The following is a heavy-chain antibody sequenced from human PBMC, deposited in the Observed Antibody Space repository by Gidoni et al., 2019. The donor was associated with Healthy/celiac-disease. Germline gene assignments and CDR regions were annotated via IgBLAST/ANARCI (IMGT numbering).Heavy chain of an antibody. CDR2: ISYSGST. CDR1: GGSISRSSYE. D-gene: IGHD2-2*01. CDR3: ASGNIVVVPAAISESFSLLREDAFDI. V-gene: IGHV4-39*01. J-gene: IGHJ3*02. Sequence: GGSISRSSYEWGWIRQPPGKGLEWSGSISYSGSTYYTPSLKSRVTISVDTSKNQFSLKLSSVTSADTAVYYCASGNIVVVPAAISESFSLLREDAFDIWGQGTMVTVSS.